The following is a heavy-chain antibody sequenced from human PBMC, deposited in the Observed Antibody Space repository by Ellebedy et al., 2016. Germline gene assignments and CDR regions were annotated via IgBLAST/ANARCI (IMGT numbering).Heavy chain of an antibody. D-gene: IGHD5-18*01. CDR1: GYSFTSYG. CDR2: ISTDNGNT. CDR3: ARDPPGVTEDY. J-gene: IGHJ4*02. V-gene: IGHV1-18*04. Sequence: ASVKVSCKASGYSFTSYGISWVRQAPGQGLEWMGWISTDNGNTKYVEKFQGRVTMTTDTATSTANMELRSLRSDDTAVYYCARDPPGVTEDYWGQGTLVIASS.